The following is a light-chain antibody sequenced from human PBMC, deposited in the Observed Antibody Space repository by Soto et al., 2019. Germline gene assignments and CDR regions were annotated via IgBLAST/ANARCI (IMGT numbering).Light chain of an antibody. CDR2: KAS. Sequence: DIQMTQSPSTLSASVGDRVTITCRASQSIKNWLAWYPQKPGEAPKLLIYKASTLESGVPSRFSGSGSGTEFTLTISCLQPDDVATYYCQKYSRYSQFTFGPGTKVDIK. V-gene: IGKV1-5*03. CDR1: QSIKNW. CDR3: QKYSRYSQFT. J-gene: IGKJ3*01.